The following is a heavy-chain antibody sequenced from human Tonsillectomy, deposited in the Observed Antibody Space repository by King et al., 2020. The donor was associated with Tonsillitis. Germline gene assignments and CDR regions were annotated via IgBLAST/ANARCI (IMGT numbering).Heavy chain of an antibody. J-gene: IGHJ6*02. CDR3: ARGYSGYVEVSGYYYYGMDV. CDR2: ISSGGSTI. V-gene: IGHV3-11*01. D-gene: IGHD5-12*01. Sequence: QLVQSGGGLVKRGGSLRLSCAASGFTFSDYYMSWIRQAPGKGLEWVSYISSGGSTIYYADSVKGRFTISRDNAKNSLYLQMNSLRAEDTAVYYCARGYSGYVEVSGYYYYGMDVWGQGTTVTVSS. CDR1: GFTFSDYY.